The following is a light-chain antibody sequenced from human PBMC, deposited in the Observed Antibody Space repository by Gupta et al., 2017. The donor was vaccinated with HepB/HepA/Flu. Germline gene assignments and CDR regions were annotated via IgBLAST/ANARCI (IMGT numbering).Light chain of an antibody. CDR1: QGIRND. V-gene: IGKV1-17*01. CDR2: ATI. Sequence: DIQMTQSPSSLSASIGDRVTITCRASQGIRNDLDWYQQKPGNAPRRLIYATINLQSGVPSRFSGSGSGTEFTLTIRSLQPEDFATYYCLQYNNYPCTFGPGTEVAI. J-gene: IGKJ3*01. CDR3: LQYNNYPCT.